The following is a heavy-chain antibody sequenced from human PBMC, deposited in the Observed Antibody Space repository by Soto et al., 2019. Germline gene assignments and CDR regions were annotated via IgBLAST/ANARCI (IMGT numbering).Heavy chain of an antibody. J-gene: IGHJ4*02. CDR3: ARSLGETTSLFDY. D-gene: IGHD1-26*01. V-gene: IGHV1-46*01. CDR1: GYIFIHCF. CDR2: INPSSGTK. Sequence: QVQLVQSGAEMKQPGASVKLSCQASGYIFIHCFMHWVRQAPGQGREWMGGINPSSGTKTYAQKFQGRVTVTRDTSTSTVYMELSSLGSGDTAMYYCARSLGETTSLFDYWGQGSLVTVSA.